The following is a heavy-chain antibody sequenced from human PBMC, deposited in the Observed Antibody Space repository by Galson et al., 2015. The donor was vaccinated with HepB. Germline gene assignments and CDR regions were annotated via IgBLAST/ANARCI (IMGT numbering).Heavy chain of an antibody. J-gene: IGHJ4*02. D-gene: IGHD3-22*01. Sequence: SVKVSCKASGDTFNNYAFNWVRQAPGQGLEWMGGVLPVFDTPIYAQKFQDRVTITADESTSTVYMELSRLRSDDTAVYYCPRDRHNYYDSRGYSGSFDIWGQGTLVTVSS. V-gene: IGHV1-69*13. CDR3: PRDRHNYYDSRGYSGSFDI. CDR2: VLPVFDTP. CDR1: GDTFNNYA.